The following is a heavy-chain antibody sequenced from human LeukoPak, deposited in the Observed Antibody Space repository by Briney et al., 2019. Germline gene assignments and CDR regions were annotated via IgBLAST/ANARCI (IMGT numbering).Heavy chain of an antibody. D-gene: IGHD6-13*01. CDR2: IGTAGDT. CDR3: ANNRYSSRWRGAFDV. J-gene: IGHJ3*01. V-gene: IGHV3-13*01. CDR1: GFTFSSYD. Sequence: GGSLRLSCAASGFTFSSYDMHWVRQATGKGLEWVSAIGTAGDTYYPGSVKGRFTISRENAKNSLYLQMNSLRAEDTAVYYCANNRYSSRWRGAFDVWGQGTMVTVSS.